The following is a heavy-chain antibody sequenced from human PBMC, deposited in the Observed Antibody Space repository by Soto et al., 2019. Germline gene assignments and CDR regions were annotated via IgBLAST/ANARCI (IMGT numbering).Heavy chain of an antibody. D-gene: IGHD1-1*01. CDR1: GDSISSSHW. J-gene: IGHJ4*02. Sequence: QVQLQESGPGLVEPSGTLSLTCAVSGDSISSSHWWSWVRQPPGKGLEWIGEIFHSGATKYNPSLESRVTMSVDKSNNQLSLELRSVTAADTAVYYCARQLERGDLPEGFEYWGQGTLATVSS. V-gene: IGHV4-4*02. CDR3: ARQLERGDLPEGFEY. CDR2: IFHSGAT.